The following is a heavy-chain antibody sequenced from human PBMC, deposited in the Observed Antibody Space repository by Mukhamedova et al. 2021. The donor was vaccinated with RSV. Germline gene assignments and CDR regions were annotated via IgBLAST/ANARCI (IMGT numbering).Heavy chain of an antibody. CDR2: INQDGSEK. J-gene: IGHJ4*02. V-gene: IGHV3-7*03. D-gene: IGHD3-10*01. CDR3: ARTPPYYGSGGGYFDY. Sequence: GLEWVATINQDGSEKYYVDSVKGRFTISSDNAKNSLYLQMSSLRAEYTAVYYCARTPPYYGSGGGYFDYWGQGTMVTVSS.